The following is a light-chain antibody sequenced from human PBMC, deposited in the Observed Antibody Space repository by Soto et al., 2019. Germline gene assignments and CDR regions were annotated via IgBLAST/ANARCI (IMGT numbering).Light chain of an antibody. Sequence: NQMTQSPSSLSASVGDRVTITCRASQSISSYLNWYQQKPGKAPKLLIYAASSLQSGVPSRFSGSGSGTDFTLTISSLQPEDFATYYCQQSYSTPLTLAQGTRLEI. CDR1: QSISSY. CDR3: QQSYSTPLT. CDR2: AAS. V-gene: IGKV1-39*01. J-gene: IGKJ5*01.